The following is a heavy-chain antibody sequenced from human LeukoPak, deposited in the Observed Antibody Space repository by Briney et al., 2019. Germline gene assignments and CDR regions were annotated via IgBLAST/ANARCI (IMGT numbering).Heavy chain of an antibody. CDR3: ARVMMGATVTTFHYYCMDV. J-gene: IGHJ6*03. Sequence: GGSLRLSCAASGFTFVNAWMTWVRQAPGKGLERVAPITSSSSHIYYADSVKGRFTISRDNAKNALYLQMNSLRAEDTAIYYCARVMMGATVTTFHYYCMDVWGVGTTVTVSS. D-gene: IGHD4-11*01. CDR2: ITSSSSHI. V-gene: IGHV3-21*01. CDR1: GFTFVNAW.